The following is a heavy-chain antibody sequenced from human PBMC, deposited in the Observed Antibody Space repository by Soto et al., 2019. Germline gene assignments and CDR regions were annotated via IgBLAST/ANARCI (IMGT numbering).Heavy chain of an antibody. V-gene: IGHV1-69*08. J-gene: IGHJ6*02. Sequence: QVQLVQSGAEVKKPGSSVKVSCKASGGTFSRYSITWVRQAPGHGLEWIGRIIPIFGIASYAQKFQGRVTMTADESTSTAYMELSSLRSDDTAVYYCAREDSDRETGLVPAAIDGMDVWGQGTTVTVSS. CDR1: GGTFSRYS. CDR2: IIPIFGIA. CDR3: AREDSDRETGLVPAAIDGMDV. D-gene: IGHD2-2*01.